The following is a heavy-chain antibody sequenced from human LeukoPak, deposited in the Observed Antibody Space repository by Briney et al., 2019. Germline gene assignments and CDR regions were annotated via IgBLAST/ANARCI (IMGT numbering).Heavy chain of an antibody. J-gene: IGHJ4*02. CDR1: GYSFTSYG. CDR3: ARGGYSGYDPYYFDY. V-gene: IGHV1-18*01. D-gene: IGHD5-12*01. Sequence: ASVKVSCKASGYSFTSYGISWVRQAPGQGLEWMGWISAYNGDTNYAQKLQGRVTMTTDTSTTTAYMELRSLRSDDTAVYHCARGGYSGYDPYYFDYWGQGTLVTVSS. CDR2: ISAYNGDT.